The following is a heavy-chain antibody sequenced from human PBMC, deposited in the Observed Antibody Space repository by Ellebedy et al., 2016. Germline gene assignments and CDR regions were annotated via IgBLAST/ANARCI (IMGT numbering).Heavy chain of an antibody. CDR2: IYPGDSDT. V-gene: IGHV5-51*01. CDR3: ARLATAEFDY. Sequence: GESLKISCKGSGYGFNSFNSYWIGWVRQMPGEGLEWMGIIYPGDSDTRYSPSFQGQVTSSADKSISTAYLQWSGLKPSDTAMYYCARLATAEFDYWGQGTLVTVSS. J-gene: IGHJ4*02. CDR1: GYGFNSFNSYW. D-gene: IGHD5-12*01.